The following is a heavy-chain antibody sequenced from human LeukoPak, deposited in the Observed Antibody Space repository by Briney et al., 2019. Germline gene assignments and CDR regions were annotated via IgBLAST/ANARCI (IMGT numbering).Heavy chain of an antibody. CDR1: GGSISSYY. Sequence: SETLSLTCIVSGGSISSYYWSWVRQPAGKGLEWIGRIYTSGSTNYNPSLKSRVTMSVDTSKNQFSLKLSSVTAAETAVYYCARYGGPGAAAGTVFFDYWGQGTLVTVSS. D-gene: IGHD6-13*01. CDR3: ARYGGPGAAAGTVFFDY. V-gene: IGHV4-4*07. J-gene: IGHJ4*02. CDR2: IYTSGST.